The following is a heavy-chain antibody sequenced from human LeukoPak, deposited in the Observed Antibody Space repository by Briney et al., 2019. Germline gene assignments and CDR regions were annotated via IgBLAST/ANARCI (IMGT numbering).Heavy chain of an antibody. CDR3: AREELRATDWYFDL. Sequence: ASVKVSCKASGGTFSSYAISWVRQAPGQGLEWMGGIIPIFGTANYAQKFQGRVTITTDESTSTAYMELSSLRSEDTAVYYCAREELRATDWYFDLWGRGTRVTVSS. CDR1: GGTFSSYA. J-gene: IGHJ2*01. D-gene: IGHD3-10*01. CDR2: IIPIFGTA. V-gene: IGHV1-69*05.